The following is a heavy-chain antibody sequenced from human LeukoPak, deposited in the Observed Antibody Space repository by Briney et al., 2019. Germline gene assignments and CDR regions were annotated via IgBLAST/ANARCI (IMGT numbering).Heavy chain of an antibody. J-gene: IGHJ4*02. V-gene: IGHV3-23*01. CDR1: RFTFSSYA. Sequence: GGSLRLSCAASRFTFSSYAMSWVRQAPGKGLEWVSSISGSGSDTHCADSVKGRFTISRDNSKNTLYVQMNSLRGEDTAVYYCAKNFQGSWYYFDYWGQGTLVTVSS. CDR3: AKNFQGSWYYFDY. CDR2: ISGSGSDT. D-gene: IGHD6-13*01.